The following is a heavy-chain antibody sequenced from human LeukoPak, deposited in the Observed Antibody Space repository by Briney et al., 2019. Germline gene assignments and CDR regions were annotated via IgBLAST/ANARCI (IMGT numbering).Heavy chain of an antibody. CDR1: GYTFTSYG. J-gene: IGHJ4*02. V-gene: IGHV7-4-1*02. D-gene: IGHD3-10*01. CDR3: ARRSVIYGSGSWFGY. Sequence: GASVKVSCKASGYTFTSYGISWVRQAPGQGLEWMGWINTNTGNPTYAQGFTGRFVFSLDTSVSTAYLLISSLKAEDTAVYYCARRSVIYGSGSWFGYWGQGTLVTVSS. CDR2: INTNTGNP.